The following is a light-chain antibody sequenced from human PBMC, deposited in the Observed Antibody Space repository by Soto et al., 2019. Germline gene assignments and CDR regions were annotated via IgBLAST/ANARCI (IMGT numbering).Light chain of an antibody. CDR1: RSVSMY. Sequence: EIPLTQSPSSLAASVGDRLTLTCRASRSVSMYFNWYQPTPGKGPTLLIHSTSNLQIGVPSRFSGSGSGTEFTLTISSLEPEDSGTYYCQQSYKMPSFGQGTRLEIK. CDR2: STS. J-gene: IGKJ5*01. V-gene: IGKV1-39*01. CDR3: QQSYKMPS.